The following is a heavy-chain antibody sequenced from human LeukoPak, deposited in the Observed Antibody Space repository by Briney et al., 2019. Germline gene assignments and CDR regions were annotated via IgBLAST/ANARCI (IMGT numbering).Heavy chain of an antibody. CDR1: GYTFTGYY. D-gene: IGHD3-10*01. CDR2: INPNSGGP. Sequence: GASAKLSCTASGYTFTGYYMPWVRQAPGQGVEWMGWINPNSGGPNSAQKFQGRVTMTRDTSISTAYMGLSRLRSVDTTVYYRARDKVNYYGSGSYARTIDYWGQGTLVTVSS. CDR3: ARDKVNYYGSGSYARTIDY. J-gene: IGHJ4*02. V-gene: IGHV1-2*02.